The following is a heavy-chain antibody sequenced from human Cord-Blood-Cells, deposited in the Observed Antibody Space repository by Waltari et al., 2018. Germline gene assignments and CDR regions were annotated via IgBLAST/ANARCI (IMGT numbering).Heavy chain of an antibody. D-gene: IGHD3-10*01. Sequence: QVQLVESGGGLVQPGRSLRLSCAESGFTLSSHGMHWVRQAPGLGLEWVAVIWYDGSNKYYADSVKGRFTISRDNSKNTLYLQMNSLRAEDTAVYYCASLRYGSGSYYYYGMDVWGQGTTVTVSS. CDR3: ASLRYGSGSYYYYGMDV. CDR1: GFTLSSHG. J-gene: IGHJ6*02. CDR2: IWYDGSNK. V-gene: IGHV3-33*01.